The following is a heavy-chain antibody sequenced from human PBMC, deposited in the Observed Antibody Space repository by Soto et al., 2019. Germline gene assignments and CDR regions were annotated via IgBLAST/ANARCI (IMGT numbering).Heavy chain of an antibody. CDR1: GYSFTSYW. Sequence: GESLKISCKGSGYSFTSYWIGWVRQMPGKGLEWMGIIYPGDSDTRYSPSFQGQVTISAAKSISTAYLQWSSLKASDTAMYYCARHLAGVRGRNYYMDVWGKGTTVTVSS. D-gene: IGHD3-10*01. J-gene: IGHJ6*03. CDR2: IYPGDSDT. V-gene: IGHV5-51*01. CDR3: ARHLAGVRGRNYYMDV.